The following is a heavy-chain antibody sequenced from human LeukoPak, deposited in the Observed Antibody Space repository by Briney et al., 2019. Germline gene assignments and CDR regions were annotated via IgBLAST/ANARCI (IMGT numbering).Heavy chain of an antibody. CDR2: INSDGSST. CDR1: GFTFSSYW. J-gene: IGHJ4*02. D-gene: IGHD3-3*01. Sequence: GSLRLSCEASGFTFSSYWMHWVRQAPGKGLVWVSRINSDGSSTSYADSVKGRFTISRDNAKNSLYLQMNSLRAEDTALYYCAKDAIEWSGARGTLIDYWGQGTLVTVSS. V-gene: IGHV3-74*01. CDR3: AKDAIEWSGARGTLIDY.